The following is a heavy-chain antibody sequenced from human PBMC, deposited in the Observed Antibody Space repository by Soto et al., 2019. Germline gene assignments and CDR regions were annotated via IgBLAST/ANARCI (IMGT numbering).Heavy chain of an antibody. CDR1: GGSFSGYY. Sequence: QVQLQQWGAGLLKPSETLSLTCAVYGGSFSGYYWSWIRQPPGKGREWIGEINHSGSTNYNPSLKSRVTISVDTSKNQFSLKLSSVTAADTAVYYWARGRAARRAFDIWGQGTMVTVSS. D-gene: IGHD6-6*01. CDR3: ARGRAARRAFDI. J-gene: IGHJ3*02. V-gene: IGHV4-34*01. CDR2: INHSGST.